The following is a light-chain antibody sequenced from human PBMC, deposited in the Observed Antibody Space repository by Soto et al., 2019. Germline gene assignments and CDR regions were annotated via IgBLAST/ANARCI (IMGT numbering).Light chain of an antibody. CDR1: QSISNW. Sequence: DLQMTQSPSTLSASVGDRVTITCRASQSISNWLAWYQQKPGKAPNLLIYKASSLERGVPSRFSGSGSGTEFTLTISSLQPDDFATYYCQQYNSYSRTFGQGTKVEIK. V-gene: IGKV1-5*03. CDR2: KAS. CDR3: QQYNSYSRT. J-gene: IGKJ1*01.